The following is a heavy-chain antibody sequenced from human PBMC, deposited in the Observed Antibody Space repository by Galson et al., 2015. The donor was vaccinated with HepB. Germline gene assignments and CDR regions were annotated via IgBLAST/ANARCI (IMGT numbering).Heavy chain of an antibody. Sequence: LRLSCAASGFTFSSYGMHWVRQAPGKGLEWVAVIWYDGSNKYYADSVEGRFTISRDNSKNTLYLQMNSLRAEDTAVYYCAKDILGGYDSPEFDYWGQETLVTVSS. CDR2: IWYDGSNK. D-gene: IGHD5-12*01. CDR3: AKDILGGYDSPEFDY. J-gene: IGHJ4*02. V-gene: IGHV3-33*06. CDR1: GFTFSSYG.